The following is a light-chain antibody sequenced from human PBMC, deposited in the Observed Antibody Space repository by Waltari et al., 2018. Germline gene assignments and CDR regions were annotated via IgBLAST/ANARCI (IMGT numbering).Light chain of an antibody. V-gene: IGKV1-9*01. Sequence: DIQLNQSPSFLSASAGDSVHLPCRASQEFNKDLMWYRQKPGKAPNLLIYDASNRQTGIPSRFGGSGSGTEFSLTITSLQPEDFATYYCQQLNSYRTTFGGGTKVEIK. J-gene: IGKJ4*01. CDR3: QQLNSYRTT. CDR2: DAS. CDR1: QEFNKD.